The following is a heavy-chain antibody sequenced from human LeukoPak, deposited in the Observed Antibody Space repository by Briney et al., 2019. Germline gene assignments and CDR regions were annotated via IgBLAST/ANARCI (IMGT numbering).Heavy chain of an antibody. J-gene: IGHJ4*02. CDR3: ARERRYDYVWGSYFLDY. D-gene: IGHD3-16*01. CDR2: IWYDGSNK. V-gene: IGHV3-33*08. CDR1: GFTFSSYA. Sequence: GGALRLSCAASGFTFSSYAMSWVRQAPGKGLEWVAVIWYDGSNKYYADSVKGRFTISRDNSKNTLYLQMNSLRAEDTAVYYCARERRYDYVWGSYFLDYWGQGTLVTVSS.